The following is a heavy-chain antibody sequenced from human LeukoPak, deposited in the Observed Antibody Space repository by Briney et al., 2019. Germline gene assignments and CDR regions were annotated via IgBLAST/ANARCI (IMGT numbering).Heavy chain of an antibody. CDR3: ASAGHDGIGYKVC. CDR1: GGSISSSNW. V-gene: IGHV4-4*02. D-gene: IGHD3-22*01. J-gene: IGHJ4*02. CDR2: IYHSGSA. Sequence: SGTLSLTGAVSGGSISSSNWWSWVRQPPGKGLEWIGEIYHSGSANYNPSLKSRVTISVDKSKNQFSLRLSSVTAADTAVYYCASAGHDGIGYKVCWGQGTLVTVSS.